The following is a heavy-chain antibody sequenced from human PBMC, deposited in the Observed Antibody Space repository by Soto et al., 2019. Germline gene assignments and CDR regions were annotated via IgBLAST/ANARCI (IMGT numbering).Heavy chain of an antibody. J-gene: IGHJ5*02. Sequence: TLSLTCAVSGGSISRGGYSWSLIRQPPGKGLEWIGYIYHSGSTYYNPSLKSRVTISVDRSKNQFSLKLSSVTAADTAVYYCARVAVRGVIIFWFDPWGQGTLVTVSS. CDR1: GGSISRGGYS. CDR3: ARVAVRGVIIFWFDP. D-gene: IGHD3-10*01. CDR2: IYHSGST. V-gene: IGHV4-30-2*01.